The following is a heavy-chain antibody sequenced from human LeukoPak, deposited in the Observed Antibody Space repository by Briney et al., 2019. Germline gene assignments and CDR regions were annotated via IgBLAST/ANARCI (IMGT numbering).Heavy chain of an antibody. J-gene: IGHJ6*02. Sequence: SETLSLTCTVSGGSISSGGYYWSWIRQHPGKGLEWIGYIYYSGSTYYNPSLKSRVTISVDTSKNQFSLKLSSVTAADTAVYYCARARDSNYYYGMGVWGQGTTVTVSS. CDR2: IYYSGST. CDR1: GGSISSGGYY. V-gene: IGHV4-31*03. CDR3: ARARDSNYYYGMGV. D-gene: IGHD2-15*01.